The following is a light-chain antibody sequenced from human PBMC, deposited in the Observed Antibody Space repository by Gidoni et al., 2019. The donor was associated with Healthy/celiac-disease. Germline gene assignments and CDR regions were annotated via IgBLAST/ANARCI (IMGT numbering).Light chain of an antibody. CDR2: LGS. CDR3: MQALQTPLT. V-gene: IGKV2-28*01. J-gene: IGKJ4*01. CDR1: QSLLHSNGYNY. Sequence: DIVMTQSPLPLPVTPGEPASISCRSSQSLLHSNGYNYLDWYLQKPGQSPQLLIYLGSNRASGGPDRFSGSGSGTDFTLKISRVEAEDVGVYYCMQALQTPLTFXGXTKVEIK.